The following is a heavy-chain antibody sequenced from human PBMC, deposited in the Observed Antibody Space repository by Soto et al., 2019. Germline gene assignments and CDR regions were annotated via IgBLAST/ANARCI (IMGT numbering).Heavy chain of an antibody. J-gene: IGHJ4*02. CDR1: GGSISSGGYS. D-gene: IGHD3-16*02. V-gene: IGHV4-30-2*01. Sequence: QLQLQESGSGLVKPSQTLSLTCAVSGGSISSGGYSWSWIRQPPGKGLEWIGYIYHSGSTYYNPSLKSRVTISVDRSKNQFSLKLSSVTAADTAVCYCARGAMITFGGVIVPSPFDYWGQGTLVTVSS. CDR2: IYHSGST. CDR3: ARGAMITFGGVIVPSPFDY.